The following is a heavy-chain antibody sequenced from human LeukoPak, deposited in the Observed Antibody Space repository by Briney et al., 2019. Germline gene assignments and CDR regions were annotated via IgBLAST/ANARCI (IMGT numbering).Heavy chain of an antibody. CDR2: IYHGGRT. V-gene: IGHV4-38-2*02. Sequence: PSETLSLTCIVSGYSISSGYYWGWIRQPPGKGLEWIGYIYHGGRTDYNPSLKSRVTISVDTSKNQFSLKLSSVTAADTAVYYCARESLRQQWLVRREEYYYMDVWGKGTTVTISS. CDR1: GYSISSGYY. D-gene: IGHD6-19*01. J-gene: IGHJ6*03. CDR3: ARESLRQQWLVRREEYYYMDV.